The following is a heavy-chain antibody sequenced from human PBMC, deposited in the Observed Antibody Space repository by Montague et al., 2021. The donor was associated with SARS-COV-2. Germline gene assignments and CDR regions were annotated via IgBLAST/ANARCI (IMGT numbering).Heavy chain of an antibody. J-gene: IGHJ4*02. D-gene: IGHD3-10*01. V-gene: IGHV3-23*03. CDR1: GFTFSSYA. CDR3: AKSDYDLGMDYFHY. CDR2: IYSGDYNT. Sequence: SLRLSCAASGFTFSSYAMSWVRQAPGKGLEWVSVIYSGDYNTFPADSVKGRFTISRDNSNNPLFLQMNRLRAEDTADYYCAKSDYDLGMDYFHYWGQGTLVTVSS.